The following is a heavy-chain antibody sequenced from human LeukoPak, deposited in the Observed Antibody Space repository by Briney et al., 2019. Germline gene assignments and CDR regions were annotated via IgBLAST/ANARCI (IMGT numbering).Heavy chain of an antibody. CDR3: ARVSSSWYQDWYFDL. CDR2: MNPNSGNT. J-gene: IGHJ2*01. D-gene: IGHD6-13*01. Sequence: ASVKVSCKASGYTFTSYDINWVRQATGQGLEWMGWMNPNSGNTGYAQKFQGRVTITRNTSISTAYMELSSLRSEDTAVYYCARVSSSWYQDWYFDLWGRGTLVTVSS. V-gene: IGHV1-8*03. CDR1: GYTFTSYD.